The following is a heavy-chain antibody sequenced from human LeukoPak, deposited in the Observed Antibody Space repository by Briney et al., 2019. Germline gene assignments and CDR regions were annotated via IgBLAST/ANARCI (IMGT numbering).Heavy chain of an antibody. CDR2: ISTSSIYI. CDR3: ARSDRRGAITMVRGVASRGAFDI. V-gene: IGHV3-21*01. J-gene: IGHJ3*02. Sequence: SGGSLRLSCAASGFTFSNHGMNWARQAPGKGLEWVSSISTSSIYIYYADSVKGRFTISRDNSKNTLYLQMNSLGAEDTAVYYCARSDRRGAITMVRGVASRGAFDIWGQGTMVTVTS. D-gene: IGHD3-10*01. CDR1: GFTFSNHG.